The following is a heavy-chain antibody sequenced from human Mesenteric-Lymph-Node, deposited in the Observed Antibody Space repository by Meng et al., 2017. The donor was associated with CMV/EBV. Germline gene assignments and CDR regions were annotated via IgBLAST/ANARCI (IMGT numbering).Heavy chain of an antibody. D-gene: IGHD1-26*01. J-gene: IGHJ4*02. V-gene: IGHV3-23*01. Sequence: GESLKISCAASGFTFSNYAMNWVRQPPGKGLEWVSGISSSGDNTNYADSVKGRFTISRDNSQNTLDLQMNSLRAEDTAVYYCARGRYSGSYYPYFDYWGQGTLVTVSS. CDR2: ISSSGDNT. CDR3: ARGRYSGSYYPYFDY. CDR1: GFTFSNYA.